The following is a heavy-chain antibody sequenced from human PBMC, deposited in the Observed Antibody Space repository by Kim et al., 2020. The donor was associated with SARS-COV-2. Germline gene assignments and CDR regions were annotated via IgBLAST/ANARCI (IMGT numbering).Heavy chain of an antibody. D-gene: IGHD6-19*01. CDR3: AKVGRGQWLGIYY. V-gene: IGHV3-23*01. J-gene: IGHJ4*02. Sequence: ADSVKGRFTISRDNSKNTLYLQMNSRRAEDTAVYYCAKVGRGQWLGIYYWGQGTLVTVSS.